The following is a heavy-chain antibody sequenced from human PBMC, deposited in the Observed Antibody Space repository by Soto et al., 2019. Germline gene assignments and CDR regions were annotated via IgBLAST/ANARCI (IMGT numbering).Heavy chain of an antibody. V-gene: IGHV3-74*01. J-gene: IGHJ6*02. CDR1: GFTFSSYW. Sequence: GGSLRLSCAASGFTFSSYWMHWVRQAPGKGLVWVSRINSDGSSTSYADSVKGRFTISRDNAKNTLYLQMNSLRAEDTAVYYCARSGDSGSYAGPYSYYYGMDVWGQGTTVTVSS. D-gene: IGHD1-26*01. CDR3: ARSGDSGSYAGPYSYYYGMDV. CDR2: INSDGSST.